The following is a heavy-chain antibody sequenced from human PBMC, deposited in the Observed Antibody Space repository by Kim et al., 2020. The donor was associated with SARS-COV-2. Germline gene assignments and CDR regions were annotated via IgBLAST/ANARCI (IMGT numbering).Heavy chain of an antibody. V-gene: IGHV3-23*01. CDR3: TKRTSGAWPFDY. CDR2: IGITGCNT. D-gene: IGHD2-2*01. J-gene: IGHJ4*02. Sequence: GSLRLSCEASGFTFTSYAMTWVRQAPGKGLEWVASIGITGCNTYYADSVKGRFTISRDNSRDTLFLHMNSLRAEDTAVYYCTKRTSGAWPFDYWGQGTLVTVSS. CDR1: GFTFTSYA.